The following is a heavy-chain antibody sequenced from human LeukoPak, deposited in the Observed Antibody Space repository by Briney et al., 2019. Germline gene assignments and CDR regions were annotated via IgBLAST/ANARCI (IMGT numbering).Heavy chain of an antibody. CDR3: ARTWFDLFDY. J-gene: IGHJ4*02. CDR2: ISAYNGNT. CDR1: GYSFTTFG. Sequence: ASVKVSCKASGYSFTTFGITWVRQAPGQGLEWMGWISAYNGNTNYAQKLQGRVTMTTDTSTSTAYMELRSLRSDDTAVYYCARTWFDLFDYWGQGTLVTVSS. D-gene: IGHD3-10*01. V-gene: IGHV1-18*01.